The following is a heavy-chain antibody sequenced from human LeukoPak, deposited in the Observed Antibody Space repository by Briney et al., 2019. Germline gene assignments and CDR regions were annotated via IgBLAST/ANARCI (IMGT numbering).Heavy chain of an antibody. CDR2: IYSGVPT. CDR3: VQTTGWPGFDY. J-gene: IGHJ4*02. V-gene: IGHV4-4*09. CDR1: GVSINRFY. D-gene: IGHD1-1*01. Sequence: SETLSLTCTTSGVSINRFYWSWVRQPPGKGLEWIGNIYSGVPTYFNPSLKSRVTISVDTSKNQFSLNLTSVTAADTAMYYCVQTTGWPGFDYWGEGILVTVSS.